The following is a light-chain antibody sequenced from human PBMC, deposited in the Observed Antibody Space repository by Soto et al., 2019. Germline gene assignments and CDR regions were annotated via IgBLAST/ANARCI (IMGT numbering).Light chain of an antibody. CDR1: SSDVGGYNY. Sequence: QSALTQPASVPGCPGQSIAISCTGTSSDVGGYNYVSWYQQHPGKAPKLMIYDVSNRPSGVSNRFSGSKSGNTASLTISGLQAEDEADYYCSSYTSSSTRVFGGGTKVTVL. V-gene: IGLV2-14*01. J-gene: IGLJ2*01. CDR2: DVS. CDR3: SSYTSSSTRV.